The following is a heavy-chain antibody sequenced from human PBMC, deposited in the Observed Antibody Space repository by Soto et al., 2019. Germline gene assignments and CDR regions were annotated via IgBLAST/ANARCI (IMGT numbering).Heavy chain of an antibody. J-gene: IGHJ6*02. D-gene: IGHD6-19*01. CDR1: GFTFSSYA. CDR2: ISGSGDYT. V-gene: IGHV3-23*01. Sequence: PGGSLRLSCAASGFTFSSYAMSWVRQAPGKGLEWVSRISGSGDYTYYADSVKGRFTISRDNSRNTLYLQMNSLRAEDTAVYYCAKRLTVAGPYYYGTDVWGQGTTVTVSS. CDR3: AKRLTVAGPYYYGTDV.